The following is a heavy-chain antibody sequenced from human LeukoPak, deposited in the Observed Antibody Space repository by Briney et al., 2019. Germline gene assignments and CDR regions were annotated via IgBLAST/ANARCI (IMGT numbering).Heavy chain of an antibody. D-gene: IGHD3-9*01. CDR2: ITSGGDYI. CDR3: ARGHYDVLAASYKWTPDY. CDR1: GFTFNTFN. J-gene: IGHJ4*02. Sequence: GGSLRLSCAASGFTFNTFNMNWVRKAPGKGLEWVSSITSGGDYIYYADSVKGRFTTSRDNAKNSLSLQLNSLRVEDTAVYYCARGHYDVLAASYKWTPDYWGQETLVTVSS. V-gene: IGHV3-21*01.